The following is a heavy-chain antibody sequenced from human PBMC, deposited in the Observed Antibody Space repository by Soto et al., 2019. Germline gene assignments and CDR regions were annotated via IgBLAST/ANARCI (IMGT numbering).Heavy chain of an antibody. Sequence: KPSETLSLTCVVSGASISSGGFSWSWIRQPPGKGLEWIGYIYHSGSTYYNPSLRSRVTISVDKSKNQFSLRLTSVAAADTAVYYCARGGATSDYGAYWWLDPWGQGALVTVSS. J-gene: IGHJ5*02. CDR3: ARGGATSDYGAYWWLDP. D-gene: IGHD4-17*01. CDR1: GASISSGGFS. CDR2: IYHSGST. V-gene: IGHV4-30-2*01.